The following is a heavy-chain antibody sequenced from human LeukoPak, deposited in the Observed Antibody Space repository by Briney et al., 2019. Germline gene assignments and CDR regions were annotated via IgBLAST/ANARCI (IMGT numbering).Heavy chain of an antibody. CDR3: ARRTVGAAPYYFDY. Sequence: LAGGSLRLSCAASGFTFNNYWMPWVRHAPGKGLVWASRINSDGGSTSYADSVKGRFTISRDNAKNTLFLQMNSLRAEDTAVYYCARRTVGAAPYYFDYWGQGTLVTVSS. CDR1: GFTFNNYW. CDR2: INSDGGST. V-gene: IGHV3-74*01. D-gene: IGHD1-26*01. J-gene: IGHJ4*02.